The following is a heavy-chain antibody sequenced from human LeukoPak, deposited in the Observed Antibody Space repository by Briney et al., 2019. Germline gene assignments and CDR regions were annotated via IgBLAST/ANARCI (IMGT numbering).Heavy chain of an antibody. J-gene: IGHJ6*03. CDR3: ARQGSNYMDV. V-gene: IGHV5-51*01. CDR1: GYIFTSYX. Sequence: GESXXXXXXXXGYIFTSYXIGWGRXLPGKGLEWMGIIYPGDSDTRDSPSFQGQVTISADKANSTAYLQWSSLKASDTAMYYCARQGSNYMDVWGKGTTVTVSS. D-gene: IGHD2/OR15-2a*01. CDR2: IYPGDSDT.